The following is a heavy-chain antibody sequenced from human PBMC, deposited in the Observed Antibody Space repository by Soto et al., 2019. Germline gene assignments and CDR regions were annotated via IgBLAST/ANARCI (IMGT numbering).Heavy chain of an antibody. D-gene: IGHD2-8*01. CDR2: IWYDGSNK. V-gene: IGHV3-33*01. CDR3: SRANLPPYFDY. CDR1: GFTFSNYG. J-gene: IGHJ4*02. Sequence: QVQLVESGGGVVQPGRSLRLSCATSGFTFSNYGMHWVRQAPGKGLAWVAVIWYDGSNKYYADSVKGRFTISRDNSKSTLYLQINSLRAEDTAMDYCSRANLPPYFDYWGQGTLVTVST.